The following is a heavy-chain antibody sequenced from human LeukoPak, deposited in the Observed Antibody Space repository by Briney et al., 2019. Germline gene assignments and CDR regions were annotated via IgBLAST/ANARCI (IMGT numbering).Heavy chain of an antibody. CDR1: GGSISSSSYY. Sequence: SETLSLTCTVSGGSISSSSYYWGWIRQPPGKGLEWVGSIYHSGSTYYNPSLKSRVTISVDTSKNQFSLKLSSVTAADTAVYYCARANSGYYGCWGQGTLVTVSS. D-gene: IGHD3-22*01. J-gene: IGHJ4*02. CDR3: ARANSGYYGC. V-gene: IGHV4-39*07. CDR2: IYHSGST.